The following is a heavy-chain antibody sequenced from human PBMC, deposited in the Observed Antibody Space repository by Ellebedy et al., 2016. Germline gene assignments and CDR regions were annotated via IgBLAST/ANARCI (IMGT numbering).Heavy chain of an antibody. CDR1: GFSFSSHA. Sequence: GESLKISXAASGFSFSSHAMHWVRQAPGKGLEWLAYITYEGRGSEYADSVKGRFTISRDNSKNTLFLEMSSPRPEDTAVYYCVAEIGPREFHDWGQGTLVTVSA. J-gene: IGHJ4*02. V-gene: IGHV3-30*04. CDR3: VAEIGPREFHD. CDR2: ITYEGRGS. D-gene: IGHD3/OR15-3a*01.